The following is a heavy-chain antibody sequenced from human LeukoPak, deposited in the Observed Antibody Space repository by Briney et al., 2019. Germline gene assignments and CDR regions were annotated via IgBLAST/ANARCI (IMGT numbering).Heavy chain of an antibody. CDR1: GFSFSSYG. V-gene: IGHV3-33*01. Sequence: GGSLRLSCAASGFSFSSYGTHWVRQAPGKGLEWVAVIWYDGSNKFYANSVKGRFTISRDDSKNTLYLQMNILRAEDTAVYFCARIAVADEYYYYTMDVWGQGTPVTVS. D-gene: IGHD6-19*01. CDR3: ARIAVADEYYYYTMDV. CDR2: IWYDGSNK. J-gene: IGHJ6*02.